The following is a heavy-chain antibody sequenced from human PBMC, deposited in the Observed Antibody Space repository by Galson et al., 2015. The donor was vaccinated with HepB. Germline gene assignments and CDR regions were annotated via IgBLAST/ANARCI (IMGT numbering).Heavy chain of an antibody. Sequence: LRLSCAASGFTFSSYTMNWVRQAPGKGLEWVSSISSTSAYIYYADSMKGRFTISRDNAKNSLYLQMNSLRAEDTAVYYCARETISGTTLYDAFDIWGQGTMVTVSS. V-gene: IGHV3-21*01. D-gene: IGHD1-20*01. J-gene: IGHJ3*02. CDR3: ARETISGTTLYDAFDI. CDR2: ISSTSAYI. CDR1: GFTFSSYT.